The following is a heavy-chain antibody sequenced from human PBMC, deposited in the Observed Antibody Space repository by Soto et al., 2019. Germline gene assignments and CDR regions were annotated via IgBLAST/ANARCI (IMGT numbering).Heavy chain of an antibody. D-gene: IGHD3-10*01. V-gene: IGHV4-59*01. J-gene: IGHJ6*02. CDR3: ARAYYYGSGRGRSMDV. CDR1: GGSINSYY. Sequence: PSETLSLTCTVSGGSINSYYWSWIRQPPGKGLECIGYIYYNGRTTYNPSLKSRVTISVDTSKTQVSLSLSSVIAADTAVYHCARAYYYGSGRGRSMDVWGQGTTVTVSS. CDR2: IYYNGRT.